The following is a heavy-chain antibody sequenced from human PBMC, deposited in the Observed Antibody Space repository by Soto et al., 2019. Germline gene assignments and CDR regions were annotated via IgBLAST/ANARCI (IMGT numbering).Heavy chain of an antibody. CDR3: TREHYYGSGSYFGWPPGFDP. V-gene: IGHV3-49*03. CDR1: GFTFGDYA. D-gene: IGHD3-10*01. CDR2: IRSKAYGGTT. J-gene: IGHJ5*02. Sequence: LRLSCTASGFTFGDYAMSWFRQAPGKGLEWVGFIRSKAYGGTTEYAASVKGRFTISRDDSKSIAYLQMNSLKTEDTAVYYCTREHYYGSGSYFGWPPGFDPWGQGTLVTVSS.